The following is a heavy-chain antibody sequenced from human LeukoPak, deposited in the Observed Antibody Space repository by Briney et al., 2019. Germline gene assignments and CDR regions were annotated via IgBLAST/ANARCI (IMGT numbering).Heavy chain of an antibody. CDR2: IYYSGST. CDR3: ARSEHVDTAMVLY. Sequence: SETLSLTCTVSGGSIGSYYWSWIRQPPGKGLEWIGYIYYSGSTNYNPSLKSRVTISVDTSKNQFSLKLSSVTAADTAVYYCARSEHVDTAMVLYWGQGTLVTVSS. D-gene: IGHD5-18*01. V-gene: IGHV4-59*01. CDR1: GGSIGSYY. J-gene: IGHJ4*02.